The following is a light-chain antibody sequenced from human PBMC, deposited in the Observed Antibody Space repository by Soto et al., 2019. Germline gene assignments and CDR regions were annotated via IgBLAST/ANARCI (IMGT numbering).Light chain of an antibody. Sequence: DIVMTQSPDSLAVSLGERATINCKSSQSVIHTSNNKSYLSWYQQKPGQPPELLLYWASARESGVPDRFSGSGSGTDFTLTISSLQAEDVEVYYCQQYYSTPRTFGQGTKVEIK. CDR2: WAS. CDR1: QSVIHTSNNKSY. CDR3: QQYYSTPRT. J-gene: IGKJ2*01. V-gene: IGKV4-1*01.